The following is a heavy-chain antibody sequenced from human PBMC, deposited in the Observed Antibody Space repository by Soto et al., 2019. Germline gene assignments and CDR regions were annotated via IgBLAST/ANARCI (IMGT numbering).Heavy chain of an antibody. Sequence: PSETLSLTCTVSGGSISSYYWSWIRQPPGKGLEWIGYIYYSGSTNYNPSLKSRVTISVDTSKNQFSLKLSSVTAADTAVYYCARGEAPPNYYYHMDVWGRGTTVTVSS. CDR1: GGSISSYY. V-gene: IGHV4-59*01. CDR2: IYYSGST. D-gene: IGHD1-26*01. J-gene: IGHJ6*03. CDR3: ARGEAPPNYYYHMDV.